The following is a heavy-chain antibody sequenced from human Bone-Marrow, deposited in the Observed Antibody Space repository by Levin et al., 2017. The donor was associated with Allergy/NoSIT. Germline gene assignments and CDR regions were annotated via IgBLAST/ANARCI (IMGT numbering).Heavy chain of an antibody. V-gene: IGHV3-21*01. CDR2: ISTTSHYI. Sequence: PGGSLRLSCAASGFIFSDFSMNWVRQAPGKGLEWVSSISTTSHYINYADSVKGRFTIFRDNAKNSLYLQMNSLRAEDTAVYYCVRDHYCNNGECFDYWGQGTLVTVSS. J-gene: IGHJ4*02. D-gene: IGHD2-8*01. CDR1: GFIFSDFS. CDR3: VRDHYCNNGECFDY.